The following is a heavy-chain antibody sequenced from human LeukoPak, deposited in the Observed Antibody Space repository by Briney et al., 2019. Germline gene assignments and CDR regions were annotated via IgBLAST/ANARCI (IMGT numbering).Heavy chain of an antibody. Sequence: GASVKVSCKASGYTFTSYGISWVRQAPGQGLEWMGWISAYNGNTNYAQKLQGRVTMTTDTSTRTAYMELRSLRSDDTAVYYCARLFSSWQKVELTFDYWGQGTLVTVSS. V-gene: IGHV1-18*01. CDR1: GYTFTSYG. CDR2: ISAYNGNT. J-gene: IGHJ4*02. D-gene: IGHD6-13*01. CDR3: ARLFSSWQKVELTFDY.